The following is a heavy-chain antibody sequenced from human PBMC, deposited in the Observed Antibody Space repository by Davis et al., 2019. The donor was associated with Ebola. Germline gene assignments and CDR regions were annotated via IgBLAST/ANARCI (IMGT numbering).Heavy chain of an antibody. Sequence: ASVKVSCKASGYTFTSYYMHWVRHAPGQGLEWMGWINPHNGNTNYAQNVQGRVIMTSDTATTTAYMEVGSLRSDDTAVYYCARAQFPTTSDHWGQGTLVTVSS. D-gene: IGHD1-1*01. J-gene: IGHJ4*02. V-gene: IGHV1-18*04. CDR3: ARAQFPTTSDH. CDR2: INPHNGNT. CDR1: GYTFTSYY.